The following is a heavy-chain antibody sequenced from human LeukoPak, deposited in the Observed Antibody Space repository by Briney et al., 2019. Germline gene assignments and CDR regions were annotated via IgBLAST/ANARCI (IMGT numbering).Heavy chain of an antibody. CDR3: ARTIVGAAFDY. V-gene: IGHV3-74*01. J-gene: IGHJ4*02. CDR2: IDGDGSST. Sequence: GGSLRLSCAASGFTFSSYWMHWVRQAPGKGLVGVSRIDGDGSSTSYADSVKGRFTISRDNAKNTLYLQMNSLRAEDTAVYYCARTIVGAAFDYWGQGTLVTVSS. CDR1: GFTFSSYW. D-gene: IGHD1-26*01.